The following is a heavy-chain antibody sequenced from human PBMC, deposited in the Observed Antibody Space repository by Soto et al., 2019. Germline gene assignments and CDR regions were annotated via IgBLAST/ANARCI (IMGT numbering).Heavy chain of an antibody. D-gene: IGHD3-10*01. CDR2: ISYDGSNK. CDR1: GFAFSSYA. CDR3: ERDLSGSGD. Sequence: QVQLVESGGGVVQPGRSLRLSCAASGFAFSSYAMHWVRQAPGKGLEWVAVISYDGSNKYYADSVKGRFTISRDNSKNKLYLQMNSLRAEDKDVYYCERDLSGSGDWGQGTLVTVSS. J-gene: IGHJ4*02. V-gene: IGHV3-30-3*01.